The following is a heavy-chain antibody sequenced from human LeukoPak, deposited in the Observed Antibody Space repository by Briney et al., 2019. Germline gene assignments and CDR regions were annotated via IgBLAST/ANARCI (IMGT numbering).Heavy chain of an antibody. V-gene: IGHV4-39*02. D-gene: IGHD2-21*02. Sequence: SETLSLTCTVSGGSISSGTYYWAWIRQPPGKGREWIGTIYYSWSTYYNPPLKSRFTISVDTSKNHFPLKLSSVTDADTAVYYCGRRLAVVVTAFDYWGQGTLVTVSS. J-gene: IGHJ4*02. CDR2: IYYSWST. CDR1: GGSISSGTYY. CDR3: GRRLAVVVTAFDY.